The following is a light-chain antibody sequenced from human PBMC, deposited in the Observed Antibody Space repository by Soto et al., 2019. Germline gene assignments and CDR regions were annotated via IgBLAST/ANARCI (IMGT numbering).Light chain of an antibody. V-gene: IGKV3-15*01. J-gene: IGKJ5*01. CDR2: NAG. CDR1: QSVGSH. Sequence: EVVMTQSPATLSVSPGETASLSCRASQSVGSHLAWYQQKPGQAPRLLIYNAGIRATGIPARFRGSGSGTEFTLPISSLQSEDFAVYYCQQYNDWPPVTFGQGTRLEIK. CDR3: QQYNDWPPVT.